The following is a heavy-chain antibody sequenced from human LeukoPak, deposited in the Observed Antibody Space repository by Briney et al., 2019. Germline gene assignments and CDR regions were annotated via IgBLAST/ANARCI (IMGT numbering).Heavy chain of an antibody. CDR2: INHSGST. J-gene: IGHJ5*02. D-gene: IGHD5-18*01. V-gene: IGHV4-34*01. Sequence: SETLSLTCAVYGGSSSGYYWSWIRQPPGKGLEWIGEINHSGSTNYNPSLKSRVTISVDTSKNQFSLKLSSVTAADTAVYYCARERGRVDTATFGFDPWGQGTLVTVSS. CDR3: ARERGRVDTATFGFDP. CDR1: GGSSSGYY.